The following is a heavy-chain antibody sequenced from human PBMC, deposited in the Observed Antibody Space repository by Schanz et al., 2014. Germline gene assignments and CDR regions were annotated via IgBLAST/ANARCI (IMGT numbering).Heavy chain of an antibody. V-gene: IGHV3-74*01. CDR3: ARATYHHVSGSYYGNFDS. D-gene: IGHD3-10*01. J-gene: IGHJ4*02. CDR2: IQSDGSIT. CDR1: GFTFSSYW. Sequence: EVQLVESGGGVVHPGGSLRLSCAASGFTFSSYWMHWVRQAPGKGLVWVSRIQSDGSITTYADSVKGRFAISRDNAKNTLYLQMNSLGAEDTAVYYCARATYHHVSGSYYGNFDSWGQGTLVTVSS.